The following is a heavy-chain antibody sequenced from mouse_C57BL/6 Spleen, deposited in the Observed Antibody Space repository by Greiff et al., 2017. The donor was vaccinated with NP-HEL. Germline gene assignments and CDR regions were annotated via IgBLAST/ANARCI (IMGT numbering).Heavy chain of an antibody. D-gene: IGHD1-1*01. Sequence: EVQLVESGGGLVKPGGSLKLSCAASGFTFSDYGMHWVRQAPEKGLEWVAYISSGSSTIYYADTVKGRFTISRDNAKNTLFLQMTSLRSEDTAMYYWARLHYYGSSNFDYWGQGTTLTVSS. V-gene: IGHV5-17*01. J-gene: IGHJ2*01. CDR1: GFTFSDYG. CDR3: ARLHYYGSSNFDY. CDR2: ISSGSSTI.